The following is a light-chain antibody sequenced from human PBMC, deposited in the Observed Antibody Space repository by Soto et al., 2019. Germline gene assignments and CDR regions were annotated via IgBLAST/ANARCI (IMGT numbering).Light chain of an antibody. Sequence: IVLTQSPLSLPVTPGEPASISCRSSQSLLHSNGYTYLGWYLQKPGQTPQLLIYLVSTRASGVPDRFSGSGSGADFTLKISRVEAEDVGVYFCMQAIQVPRTFGQGTKVEI. V-gene: IGKV2-28*01. CDR3: MQAIQVPRT. J-gene: IGKJ1*01. CDR1: QSLLHSNGYTY. CDR2: LVS.